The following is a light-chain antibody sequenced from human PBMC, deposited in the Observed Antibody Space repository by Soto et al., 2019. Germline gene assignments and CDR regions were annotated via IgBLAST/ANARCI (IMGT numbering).Light chain of an antibody. J-gene: IGKJ5*01. Sequence: DIQLTPSPTFLSPSIGESGPITCRASQVISTSLAWYQVKPGKAPKLLIYAASTLESGVPSRFSATVSGTEFSLTITSLQPEDFATYYCQQLFDSPITFGQGTRLEIK. CDR2: AAS. CDR3: QQLFDSPIT. CDR1: QVISTS. V-gene: IGKV1-9*01.